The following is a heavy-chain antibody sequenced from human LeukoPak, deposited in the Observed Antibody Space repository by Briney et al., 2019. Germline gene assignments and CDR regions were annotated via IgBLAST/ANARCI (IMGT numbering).Heavy chain of an antibody. CDR1: GFTFSSYG. Sequence: GGSLRLSCAASGFTFSSYGMHWVRQAPGKGLEWVALISYDGSNKYYADSVKGRFTISRDNSKNTLFLQMNSLRAEDTSVYYCARWGSGWSGDYWGQGTLVTVSS. CDR2: ISYDGSNK. V-gene: IGHV3-30*03. J-gene: IGHJ4*02. D-gene: IGHD6-19*01. CDR3: ARWGSGWSGDY.